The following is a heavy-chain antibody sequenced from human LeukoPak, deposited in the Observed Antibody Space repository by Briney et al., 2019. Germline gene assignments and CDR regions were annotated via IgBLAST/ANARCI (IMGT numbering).Heavy chain of an antibody. CDR3: AKGVYAYSSGFDY. D-gene: IGHD6-19*01. CDR2: ISWNSGSI. Sequence: GGSLRLSCVVSGFTFSTYWMHWVRQAPGKGLEWVSGISWNSGSIGYADSVKGRFTISRDNAKNSLYLQMNSLRAEDMALYYCAKGVYAYSSGFDYWGQGTLVTVSS. V-gene: IGHV3-9*03. CDR1: GFTFSTYW. J-gene: IGHJ4*02.